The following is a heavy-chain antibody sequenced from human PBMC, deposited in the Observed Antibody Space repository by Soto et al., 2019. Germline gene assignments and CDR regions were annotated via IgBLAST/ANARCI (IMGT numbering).Heavy chain of an antibody. CDR1: GYTFTSSG. D-gene: IGHD3-22*01. Sequence: QVQLVQSGAEVKKPGASVKVSCKASGYTFTSSGMSWVRQAPGQGLEWMGRISAHTGSSEYAQRFQGSVTMTTDRSTSTAYMELRSLRSDDTAVYYCARAFFYQGSDSRGYSFDAFDFWGPGTLVTVSS. CDR2: ISAHTGSS. V-gene: IGHV1-18*01. J-gene: IGHJ3*01. CDR3: ARAFFYQGSDSRGYSFDAFDF.